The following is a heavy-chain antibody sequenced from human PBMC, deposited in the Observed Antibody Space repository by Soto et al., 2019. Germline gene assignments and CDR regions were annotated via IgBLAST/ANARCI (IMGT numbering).Heavy chain of an antibody. D-gene: IGHD1-26*01. Sequence: ASVKVSCKASGYSFINFDISWVRQAAGQGPEWLGWMNPGSGKTGYTSKFQGRVAMTRDASTATSHLDLTSLTSDDTAVYYCARMSSAGTLNWFYHWGPGTLVTVSS. CDR3: ARMSSAGTLNWFYH. V-gene: IGHV1-8*02. J-gene: IGHJ5*02. CDR1: GYSFINFD. CDR2: MNPGSGKT.